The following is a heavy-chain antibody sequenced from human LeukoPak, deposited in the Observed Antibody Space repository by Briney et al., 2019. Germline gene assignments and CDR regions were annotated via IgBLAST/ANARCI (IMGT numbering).Heavy chain of an antibody. CDR3: AKESRHLRFLEWLPLDY. CDR1: GFTFSSYG. D-gene: IGHD3-3*01. CDR2: IRYDGSNK. Sequence: GRSLRLSCAASGFTFSSYGMHWVRQAPGKGLEWVAFIRYDGSNKYYADSVKGRFTISRDNSKNTLYLQMNSLRAEDTAVYYCAKESRHLRFLEWLPLDYWGQGTLVTVSS. J-gene: IGHJ4*02. V-gene: IGHV3-30*02.